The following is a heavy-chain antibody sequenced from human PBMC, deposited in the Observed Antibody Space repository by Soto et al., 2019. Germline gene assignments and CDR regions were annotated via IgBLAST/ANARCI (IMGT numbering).Heavy chain of an antibody. CDR2: INHSGST. J-gene: IGHJ4*02. V-gene: IGHV4-34*01. CDR3: ARKTDGSGSYYSFDY. D-gene: IGHD3-10*01. CDR1: GGSFSGYY. Sequence: QVQLQQWGAGLLKPSETLSLTCAVYGGSFSGYYWSWIRQPPGKGLEWIGEINHSGSTNYNPSLKSRVTISVDTSKNQFSLKLSSVTAADTAVYYCARKTDGSGSYYSFDYWGQGTLVTVSS.